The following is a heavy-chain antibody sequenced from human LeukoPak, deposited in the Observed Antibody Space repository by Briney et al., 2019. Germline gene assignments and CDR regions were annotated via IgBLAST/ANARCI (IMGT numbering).Heavy chain of an antibody. CDR2: IYTSGST. CDR3: ARSSHLHSSGWYAGAFDI. V-gene: IGHV4-4*07. CDR1: GGSISSYY. J-gene: IGHJ3*02. D-gene: IGHD6-19*01. Sequence: SETLSLTCTVSGGSISSYYWSWLRQPAGKGLEWIGRIYTSGSTNYNPSLKSRVTMSVDTSKNQFSLKLSSVTAADTAVYYCARSSHLHSSGWYAGAFDIWGQGTMVTVSS.